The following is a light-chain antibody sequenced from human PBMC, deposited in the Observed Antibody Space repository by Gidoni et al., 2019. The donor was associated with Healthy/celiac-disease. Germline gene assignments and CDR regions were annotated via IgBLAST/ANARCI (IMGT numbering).Light chain of an antibody. J-gene: IGLJ3*02. V-gene: IGLV1-40*01. Sequence: QSVLTQPPSVSGAPGQRVTISFTGSSSNIGQGYDVHLYQQLPVTSPKLLIYGNSNRPSGVPDRFSGSKSGTSASLAITGLQAEDEADYYCQSYDSSLSGSVFGGGTKLTVL. CDR3: QSYDSSLSGSV. CDR1: SSNIGQGYD. CDR2: GNS.